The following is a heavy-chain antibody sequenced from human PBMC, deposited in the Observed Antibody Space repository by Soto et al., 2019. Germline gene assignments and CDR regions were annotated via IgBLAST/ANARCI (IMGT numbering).Heavy chain of an antibody. V-gene: IGHV1-69*01. CDR1: GGTFSSYA. CDR2: IIPIFGTA. D-gene: IGHD6-13*01. Sequence: QVQLVQSGAEVKKPGSSVKVSCKASGGTFSSYAISWVRQAPGQGLEWMGGIIPIFGTANYAQKLQGRVTITGDESTCTAYVELSSLRPEDTAVYYCARGGSELAAAANWFDPWGQGTLVTVSS. J-gene: IGHJ5*02. CDR3: ARGGSELAAAANWFDP.